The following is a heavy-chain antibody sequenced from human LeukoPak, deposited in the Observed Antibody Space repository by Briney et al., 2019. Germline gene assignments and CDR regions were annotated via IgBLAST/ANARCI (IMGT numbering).Heavy chain of an antibody. CDR1: DLTVSSNY. D-gene: IGHD2-15*01. Sequence: PGGSLKLSCAASDLTVSSNYMTWVRQAPGKGLEWVSGISSSGANTYYADSVEGRFTISRDKSKNTLYLQMNSLRAEDTAVYYCAKSQPYIASYFDYWGQGTLVTVSS. J-gene: IGHJ4*02. CDR3: AKSQPYIASYFDY. CDR2: ISSSGANT. V-gene: IGHV3-23*01.